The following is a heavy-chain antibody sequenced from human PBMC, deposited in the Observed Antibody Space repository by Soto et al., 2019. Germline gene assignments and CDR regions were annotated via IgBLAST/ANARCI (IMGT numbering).Heavy chain of an antibody. CDR2: ISWSSDTV. CDR3: AKHKVGAPQYYGMDV. Sequence: GGSLRLSCAASGFNFDDYAMHWVRQAPGKGLEWGSGISWSSDTVDYADSVKGRFTVSRDNGKHGRYLQMNSLRAEDTALYVCAKHKVGAPQYYGMDVWRQVTTVTVSS. V-gene: IGHV3-9*01. D-gene: IGHD1-26*01. CDR1: GFNFDDYA. J-gene: IGHJ6*02.